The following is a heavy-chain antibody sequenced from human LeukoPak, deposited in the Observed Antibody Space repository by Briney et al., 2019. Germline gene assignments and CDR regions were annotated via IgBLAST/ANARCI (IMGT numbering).Heavy chain of an antibody. J-gene: IGHJ4*02. V-gene: IGHV3-23*01. D-gene: IGHD6-13*01. CDR2: ISDSGGST. CDR3: ANSRYSSSWYLLHY. Sequence: GGCLRLSGAASGFTFSSYAMSWVRQAPGKGLDWVSAISDSGGSTYYADSVKGRFTISRDNAKNTLNLQMNSLRAEDTAVYYCANSRYSSSWYLLHYWGQGTLVTVSS. CDR1: GFTFSSYA.